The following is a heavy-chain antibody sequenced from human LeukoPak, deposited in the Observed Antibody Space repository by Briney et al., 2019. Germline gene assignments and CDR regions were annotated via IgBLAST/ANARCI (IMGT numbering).Heavy chain of an antibody. V-gene: IGHV4-34*01. CDR3: ARVVGANGMWRPDY. Sequence: SETLSLTCAVYGGSFSGYYWSWLRQPPGKGLEWIGEINHSGSTNYNPSLKSRVTISVDTSKNQFSLKLSSVTAADTAVYYCARVVGANGMWRPDYWGQGTLVTVSS. CDR1: GGSFSGYY. D-gene: IGHD1-26*01. J-gene: IGHJ4*02. CDR2: INHSGST.